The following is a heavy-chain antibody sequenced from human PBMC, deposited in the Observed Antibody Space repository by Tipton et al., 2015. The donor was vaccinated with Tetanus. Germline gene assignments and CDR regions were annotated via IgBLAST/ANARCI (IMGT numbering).Heavy chain of an antibody. Sequence: GLVKPSETLSLTCTVSGGSFSLYYWNWVRQSPGKGLEWIGEISRSGSSSYSPSLKSRVTISVDTSKNHFSLRLTSVTAADTAVYYCARGLPREPFYFDYWGQGKQVIVSS. CDR1: GGSFSLYY. CDR2: ISRSGSS. CDR3: ARGLPREPFYFDY. V-gene: IGHV4-34*01. D-gene: IGHD1-26*01. J-gene: IGHJ4*02.